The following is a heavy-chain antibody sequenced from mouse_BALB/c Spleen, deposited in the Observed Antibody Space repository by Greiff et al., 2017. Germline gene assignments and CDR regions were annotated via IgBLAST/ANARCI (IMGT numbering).Heavy chain of an antibody. CDR2: INPSTGYT. Sequence: VQLQQSGAELARPGASVKMSCKASGYTFTSYWMHWVKQRPGQGLEWIGYINPSTGYTEYNQKFKDKATLTADKSSSTAYMQLSSLTSEDSAVYYCARSRPPFDYWGQGTTLTVSS. CDR1: GYTFTSYW. CDR3: ARSRPPFDY. V-gene: IGHV1-4*01. J-gene: IGHJ2*01.